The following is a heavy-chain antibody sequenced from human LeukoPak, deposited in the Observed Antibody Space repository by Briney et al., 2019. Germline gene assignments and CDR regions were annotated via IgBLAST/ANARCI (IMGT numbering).Heavy chain of an antibody. J-gene: IGHJ4*02. Sequence: PGGSLRLSCAASGFTVSSNYMSWVRQAPGKGLEWVSVIYSGGSTYYADSVKGRFTISRDNFKNTLYLQMNSLRAEDTAVYYCASHPYYYDSSVGYFDYWGQGTLVTVSS. CDR2: IYSGGST. CDR1: GFTVSSNY. CDR3: ASHPYYYDSSVGYFDY. V-gene: IGHV3-53*01. D-gene: IGHD3-22*01.